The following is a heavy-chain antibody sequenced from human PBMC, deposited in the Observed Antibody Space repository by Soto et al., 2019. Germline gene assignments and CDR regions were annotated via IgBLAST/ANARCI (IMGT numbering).Heavy chain of an antibody. CDR2: IYGGDDT. V-gene: IGHV3-53*01. CDR1: GLTVSSNY. J-gene: IGHJ4*01. CDR3: ARRGSDFESSGYYPLFDY. D-gene: IGHD3-22*01. Sequence: GGSLRLSCPASGLTVSSNYMSWVRQPPGKGLEWVSVIYGGDDTYYPDSVKGRFTISRDNSNNMLYLQMNSLRADDTAVYYCARRGSDFESSGYYPLFDYWGHGALVTVSS.